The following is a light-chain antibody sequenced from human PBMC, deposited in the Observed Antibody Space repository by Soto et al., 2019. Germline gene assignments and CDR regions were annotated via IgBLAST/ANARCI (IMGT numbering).Light chain of an antibody. J-gene: IGLJ2*01. CDR3: SSYTSSSTLV. V-gene: IGLV2-14*01. CDR2: DVS. Sequence: QSALTQPASVSGSTGQPITISCTGTSSDVGGYNYVSWYQQHPGKAPKLMIYDVSNRPSGVSNRFSGSKSGNTASLTISGLQAEDEADYYCSSYTSSSTLVFGGGTKQTVL. CDR1: SSDVGGYNY.